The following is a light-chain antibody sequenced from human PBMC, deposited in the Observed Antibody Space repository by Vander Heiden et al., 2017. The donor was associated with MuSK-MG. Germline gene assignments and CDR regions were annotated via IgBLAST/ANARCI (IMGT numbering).Light chain of an antibody. Sequence: SYELTQPPSVSVSPGQKARITCPGDALPKKYVYWSQQKSDQAPVLVIYEDNKRPSGIPERFSGSSSGTMATSTIRGAQVEDEAEYYCSSKDTSGCRVFGGGTKLTVL. CDR2: EDN. CDR1: ALPKKY. J-gene: IGLJ3*02. CDR3: SSKDTSGCRV. V-gene: IGLV3-10*01.